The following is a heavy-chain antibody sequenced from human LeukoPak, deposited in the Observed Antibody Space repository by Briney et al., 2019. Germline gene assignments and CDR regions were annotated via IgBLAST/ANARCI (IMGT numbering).Heavy chain of an antibody. Sequence: ASETLSLTCAVSGGSISSSNWWSWVRQPPGKGLERIGEIYHSGSTNYNPSLKSRVTISVDTSKNQFSLKLSSVTAADTAVYYCARVSSYSWYFDLWGRGTLVTVSS. V-gene: IGHV4-4*02. CDR1: GGSISSSNW. J-gene: IGHJ2*01. CDR3: ARVSSYSWYFDL. CDR2: IYHSGST. D-gene: IGHD1-26*01.